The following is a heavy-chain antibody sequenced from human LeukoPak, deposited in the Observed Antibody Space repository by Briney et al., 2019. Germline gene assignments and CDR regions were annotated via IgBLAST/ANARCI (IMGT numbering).Heavy chain of an antibody. J-gene: IGHJ4*02. CDR2: INPNSGGT. D-gene: IGHD3-3*01. Sequence: GASVKVSCKASGYTFTGYYIHWVRQAPGQGLEWMGLINPNSGGTNYAQKFQGRVTLTRDTSISTAYMELSRLRSDDTAVYYCARDRRFLEWLLPLDYWGQGTLVTVSS. CDR3: ARDRRFLEWLLPLDY. V-gene: IGHV1-2*02. CDR1: GYTFTGYY.